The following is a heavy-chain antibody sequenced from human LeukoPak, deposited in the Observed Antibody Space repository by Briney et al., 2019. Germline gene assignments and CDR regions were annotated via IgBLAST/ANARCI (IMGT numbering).Heavy chain of an antibody. CDR1: GYTFSDYS. Sequence: GGSLTLSCAASGYTFSDYSVNWVRQVPGKGLEWVSSISSSGTYIYYADSVKGRFTISRDNAKISLFLQMNSLRAEDTAVYYCVSGNDPDYVWGTYRLDAFDIWGEGTMVIVSS. D-gene: IGHD3-16*02. CDR3: VSGNDPDYVWGTYRLDAFDI. CDR2: ISSSGTYI. J-gene: IGHJ3*02. V-gene: IGHV3-21*01.